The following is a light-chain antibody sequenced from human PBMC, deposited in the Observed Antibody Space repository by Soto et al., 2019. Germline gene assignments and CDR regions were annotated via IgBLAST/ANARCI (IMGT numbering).Light chain of an antibody. CDR1: QSISSW. Sequence: DIQITKSTSTLSASVGDSVTITCRASQSISSWLAWYQQKPGKAPKLLIYASSSLQSGVPSRFSGSASGTDFTLTISNLQPEDFATYYCQKTNSFPITVGQGTRLEI. J-gene: IGKJ5*01. CDR3: QKTNSFPIT. V-gene: IGKV1-12*01. CDR2: ASS.